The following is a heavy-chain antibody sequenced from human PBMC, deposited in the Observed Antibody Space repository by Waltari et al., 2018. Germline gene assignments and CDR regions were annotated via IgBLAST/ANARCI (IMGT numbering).Heavy chain of an antibody. D-gene: IGHD2-21*02. J-gene: IGHJ4*02. Sequence: EVQLVESGGGLVKPGGSLRLSCAASGFTFSSYSMNWVRQAPGKRLEWVSSISSSSSYIYYADSVKGRFTISRDNAKNSLYLQMNSLRAEDTAVYYCARDRGDQGADYWGQGTLVTVSS. CDR2: ISSSSSYI. CDR1: GFTFSSYS. V-gene: IGHV3-21*01. CDR3: ARDRGDQGADY.